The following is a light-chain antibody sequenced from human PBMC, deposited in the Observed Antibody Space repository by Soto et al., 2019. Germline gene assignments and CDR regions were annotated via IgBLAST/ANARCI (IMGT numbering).Light chain of an antibody. Sequence: QSVLTQPPCASGSPGQSVTISCTGTSSDVGGYNCVSWYQQHPGKAPKLMIYEVSKRPSGVPDRFSGSKSGNTASLTVSGLQAQDEADYYCSSYAGSNIPVVFGGGTKLTVL. CDR2: EVS. CDR1: SSDVGGYNC. J-gene: IGLJ2*01. V-gene: IGLV2-8*01. CDR3: SSYAGSNIPVV.